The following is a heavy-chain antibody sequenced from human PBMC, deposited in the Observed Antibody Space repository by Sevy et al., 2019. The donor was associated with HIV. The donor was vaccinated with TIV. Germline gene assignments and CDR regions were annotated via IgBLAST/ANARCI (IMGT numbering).Heavy chain of an antibody. D-gene: IGHD3-16*01. V-gene: IGHV3-30*04. CDR1: GFTLSNYA. CDR2: ISHDEIVR. Sequence: GGSLRLSCVASGFTLSNYAVHWVRQAPGKGLEWVALISHDEIVREYADSVKGRFTISRDNSKNTVYLQMNSLRADDMAVYYCARDLPHLLPWELSRGSDSWGQGTLVTVSS. J-gene: IGHJ4*02. CDR3: ARDLPHLLPWELSRGSDS.